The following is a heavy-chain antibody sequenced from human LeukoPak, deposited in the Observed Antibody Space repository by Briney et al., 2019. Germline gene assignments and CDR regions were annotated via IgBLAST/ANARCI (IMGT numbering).Heavy chain of an antibody. CDR3: ARDHAAGNFYFDY. Sequence: GGSLRLSCAASGFTFSSYWMSWVRQAPGKGLEWVANIKQDGSEKYYVDSVKGRFTISRDNAKNSLYLQMNSLRAEDTAVYYCARDHAAGNFYFDYWGQGTLVTVSS. CDR2: IKQDGSEK. J-gene: IGHJ4*02. V-gene: IGHV3-7*01. D-gene: IGHD6-13*01. CDR1: GFTFSSYW.